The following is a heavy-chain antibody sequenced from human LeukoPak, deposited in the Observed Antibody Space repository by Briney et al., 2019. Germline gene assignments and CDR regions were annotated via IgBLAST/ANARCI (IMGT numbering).Heavy chain of an antibody. CDR2: LIGSSGST. CDR3: AKGAYDYIEMGYFDS. D-gene: IGHD5-12*01. J-gene: IGHJ4*02. Sequence: PGGSLRLSCAASGFTSTNYAMNWVRQAPGKGLEWVSILIGSSGSTDYADSVKGRFTISRDTSKNTLFLQMNRLRAEDTAIYYCAKGAYDYIEMGYFDSWGQGTLVTVSS. V-gene: IGHV3-23*01. CDR1: GFTSTNYA.